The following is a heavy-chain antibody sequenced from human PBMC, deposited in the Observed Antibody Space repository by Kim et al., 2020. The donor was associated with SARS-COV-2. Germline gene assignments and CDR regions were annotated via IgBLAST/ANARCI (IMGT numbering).Heavy chain of an antibody. J-gene: IGHJ4*02. CDR3: ARSGVRGVISEY. D-gene: IGHD3-10*01. CDR2: ISYDGSNK. CDR1: GFTFSSYG. V-gene: IGHV3-30*03. Sequence: GGSLRLSCAASGFTFSSYGMHWVRQAPGKGLEWVAVISYDGSNKYYADSVKGRFTISRDNSKNTLYLQMNSLRAEDTAVYYCARSGVRGVISEYWGQGTLVTVSS.